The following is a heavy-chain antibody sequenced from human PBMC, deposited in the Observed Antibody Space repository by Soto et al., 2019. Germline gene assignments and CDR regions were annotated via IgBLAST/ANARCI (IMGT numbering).Heavy chain of an antibody. CDR2: HYSGGST. CDR3: ARHRHPRGTVGATSPLDP. Sequence: PGGSLRLSCAISGFSVSSNYLSLVRQAPGKGLEWVSVHYSGGSTYYADSVQGRFTISRDKSNNTLYLQMRRVRAEDTAVYFCARHRHPRGTVGATSPLDPWGQGTQVTVSS. J-gene: IGHJ5*02. CDR1: GFSVSSNY. D-gene: IGHD1-26*01. V-gene: IGHV3-53*01.